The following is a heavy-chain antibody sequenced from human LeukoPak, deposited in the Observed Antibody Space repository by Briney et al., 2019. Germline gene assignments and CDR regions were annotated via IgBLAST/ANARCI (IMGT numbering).Heavy chain of an antibody. Sequence: GASVKVSCKASGYTFTNFDINWVRQTPGQGLEWMGWINPNSGGTNYAQKFQGRVTMTRDTSISTAYMELSRLRSDDTAVYYCARVLGPAAIEYWGQGTLVTVSS. J-gene: IGHJ4*02. CDR2: INPNSGGT. CDR1: GYTFTNFD. V-gene: IGHV1-2*02. D-gene: IGHD2-2*01. CDR3: ARVLGPAAIEY.